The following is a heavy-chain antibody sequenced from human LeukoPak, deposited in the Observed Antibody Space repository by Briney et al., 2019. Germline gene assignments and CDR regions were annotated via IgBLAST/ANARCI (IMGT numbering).Heavy chain of an antibody. CDR2: IYYSGST. CDR1: GVSVISPVYY. D-gene: IGHD3/OR15-3a*01. Sequence: PSETLSLTCTVSGVSVISPVYYWGWIRQSPGKGLEWIGTIYYSGSTYYNPSLKSRVTISVDASKNHFSLRLSSVTAADTAVYYCAGHDLPLTFDYWGQGSLVTVSS. J-gene: IGHJ4*02. V-gene: IGHV4-39*01. CDR3: AGHDLPLTFDY.